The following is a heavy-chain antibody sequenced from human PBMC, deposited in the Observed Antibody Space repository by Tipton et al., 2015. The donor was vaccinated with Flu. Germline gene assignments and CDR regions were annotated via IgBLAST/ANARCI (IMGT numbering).Heavy chain of an antibody. CDR2: VFHSGTT. CDR1: GGPIGTNDFY. Sequence: TLSLTCTVSGGPIGTNDFYWGWVRQSPGKGLEWIGSVFHSGTTYYSLSLGNRVTISVDTSKNQFSLNLKSVTAADTAIYYCTRQMEAATRASKWGQGVLVTVSS. D-gene: IGHD6-13*01. CDR3: TRQMEAATRASK. J-gene: IGHJ4*02. V-gene: IGHV4-39*01.